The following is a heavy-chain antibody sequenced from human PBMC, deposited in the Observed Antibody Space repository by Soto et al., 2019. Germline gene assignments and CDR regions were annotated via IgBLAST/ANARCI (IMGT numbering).Heavy chain of an antibody. CDR3: EKALYYYDSSPLDH. J-gene: IGHJ4*02. V-gene: IGHV3-43D*04. D-gene: IGHD3-22*01. CDR2: INSDGTDS. CDR1: GFDFEDFA. Sequence: PGGSLRLSCAAAGFDFEDFAMHWVRQAPGKGLEWVSLINSDGTDSYYMDSVRGRFTISRDNGKNSLYLQMDRLRPEDTAFYFCEKALYYYDSSPLDHWGQGTLVTVS.